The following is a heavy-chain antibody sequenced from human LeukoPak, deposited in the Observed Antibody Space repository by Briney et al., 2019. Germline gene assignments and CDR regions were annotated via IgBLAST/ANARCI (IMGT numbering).Heavy chain of an antibody. CDR2: INHSGST. CDR3: ARVSCSSSDYYFDY. Sequence: PSETLSLTCAVYGGSFSGYSWSWICQPPGKGLEWIGEINHSGSTNYNPSLKSRVTISVDTSKNQFSLKLTSVTAADTAVYSCARVSCSSSDYYFDYWGQGTLVTVFS. CDR1: GGSFSGYS. D-gene: IGHD6-6*01. J-gene: IGHJ4*02. V-gene: IGHV4-34*01.